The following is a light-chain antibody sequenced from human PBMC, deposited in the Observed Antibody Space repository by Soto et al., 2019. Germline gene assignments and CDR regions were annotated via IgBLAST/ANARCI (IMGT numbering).Light chain of an antibody. Sequence: EIVLTQSPATLSLSPGERATISCRASQNIGRYLAWYQQRPGQVPRLLIYDVSDRATGIPARFSGSGSGTGFTLTISSLESEDFAVYFCQQRMSWPLTFGGGTKVESK. V-gene: IGKV3-11*01. J-gene: IGKJ4*01. CDR2: DVS. CDR1: QNIGRY. CDR3: QQRMSWPLT.